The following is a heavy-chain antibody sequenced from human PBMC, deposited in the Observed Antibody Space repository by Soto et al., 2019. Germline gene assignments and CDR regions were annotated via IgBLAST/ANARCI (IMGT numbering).Heavy chain of an antibody. D-gene: IGHD6-13*01. CDR2: TSASGGST. V-gene: IGHV3-23*01. CDR1: GFSFSTYA. CDR3: ARDPASPGNYLNY. J-gene: IGHJ4*02. Sequence: GGSLRLSCAASGFSFSTYAMSWVRQVPGKGLEWVSATSASGGSTNYADSVKGRFTISRDNSKSTLYLQMNSLRAEDTAIYYCARDPASPGNYLNYWGQGTLVTVSS.